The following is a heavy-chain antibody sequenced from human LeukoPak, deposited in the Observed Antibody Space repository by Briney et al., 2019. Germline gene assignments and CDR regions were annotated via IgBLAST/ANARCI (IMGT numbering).Heavy chain of an antibody. CDR1: GYTFTGYY. CDR3: ARTPVGTMVRGGLYYYGMDV. J-gene: IGHJ6*02. V-gene: IGHV1-2*02. D-gene: IGHD3-10*01. Sequence: ASVKVSFKASGYTFTGYYMHWGRQAPGQRLGWVGLINPNSGGTNYAQKFQGRVTMTRDTSISTAYMELSRLRSDDTAVYYCARTPVGTMVRGGLYYYGMDVWGQGTTVTVSS. CDR2: INPNSGGT.